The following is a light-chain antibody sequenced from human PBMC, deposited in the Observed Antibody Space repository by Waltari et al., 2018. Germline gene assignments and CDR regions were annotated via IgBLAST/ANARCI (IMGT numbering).Light chain of an antibody. J-gene: IGLJ3*02. Sequence: QSVMTQPPSASGTPGQRVTISCSGSNSNIGNNHVYWYQQLPGAAPKLRIYRNNQRPSGVPDRFSVSKSGTSASLAISGLRSEDEGDYYCGGWDDSLNGWVFGGGTKLTVL. CDR3: GGWDDSLNGWV. CDR1: NSNIGNNH. V-gene: IGLV1-47*01. CDR2: RNN.